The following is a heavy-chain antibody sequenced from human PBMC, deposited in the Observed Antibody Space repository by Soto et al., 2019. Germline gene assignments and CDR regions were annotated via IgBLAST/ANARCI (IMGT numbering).Heavy chain of an antibody. D-gene: IGHD2-2*01. Sequence: ASVKVSCKGSGYTFINYAIHWVRQAPGQRLEWMGWIDAGNGNTKYSQKFQGRITISRDTSASTAYIELNRLRSEDTAVYYCARARVLPSACGAWGQGSLVTVAS. CDR3: ARARVLPSACGA. V-gene: IGHV1-3*01. CDR1: GYTFINYA. J-gene: IGHJ5*02. CDR2: IDAGNGNT.